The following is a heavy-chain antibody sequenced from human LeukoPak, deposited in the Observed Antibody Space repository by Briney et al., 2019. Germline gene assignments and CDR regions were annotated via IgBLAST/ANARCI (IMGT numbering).Heavy chain of an antibody. Sequence: PSVTLSLTCTVSDGSISSYYWSWIRQPPGKGLEWIGSIYYSGSTNYSPSLKSRVTISVDASKNQFSLKVSSVTAADTAVYYCARGSRYFVYWGQGTLVTVSS. J-gene: IGHJ4*02. D-gene: IGHD3-9*01. V-gene: IGHV4-59*08. CDR1: DGSISSYY. CDR2: IYYSGST. CDR3: ARGSRYFVY.